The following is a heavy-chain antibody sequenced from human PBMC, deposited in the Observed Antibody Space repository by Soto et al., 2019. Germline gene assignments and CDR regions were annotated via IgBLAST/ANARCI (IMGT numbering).Heavy chain of an antibody. V-gene: IGHV3-11*06. CDR3: ARSRYGDFLDY. D-gene: IGHD4-17*01. CDR1: RFTFSDYY. CDR2: ISGSSTYT. Sequence: QVQLVESGGGLVKPGGSLRLSCEASRFTFSDYYMSWIRQAPGKGLESVSYISGSSTYTYYADSVRGRFTISRDNAKNSLYLQMNSLRAEDTAIYYCARSRYGDFLDYWGQGTLVTVSS. J-gene: IGHJ4*02.